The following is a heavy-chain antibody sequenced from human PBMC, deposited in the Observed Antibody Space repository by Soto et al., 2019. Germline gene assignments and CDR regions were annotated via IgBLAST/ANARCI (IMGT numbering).Heavy chain of an antibody. CDR2: IQSDGSSL. CDR1: GFTFNYYW. J-gene: IGHJ4*02. D-gene: IGHD2-21*02. Sequence: EVQLVESGGGLVQPGGSLRLSCVASGFTFNYYWMHWVRQAPGKGLVWVSRIQSDGSSLDYVDSVKGRFTISRDNAKNTLYLQMNNLRAEDTAVYYCARGGDPDYWGQGTLVTVSS. V-gene: IGHV3-74*01. CDR3: ARGGDPDY.